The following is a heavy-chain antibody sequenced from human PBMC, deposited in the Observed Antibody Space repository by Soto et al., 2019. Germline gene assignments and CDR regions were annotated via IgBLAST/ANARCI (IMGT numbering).Heavy chain of an antibody. CDR3: VKRGRNWGAFDF. CDR2: IGGTDGDSDGVP. J-gene: IGHJ3*01. V-gene: IGHV3-23*01. D-gene: IGHD7-27*01. CDR1: GFILNNYA. Sequence: VQLLESGGDLVQPGGSLRLSCVASGFILNNYAMSWVRQAPGKGLEWVSTIGGTDGDSDGVPWYEDSVKGRFTISRDSSANTLFLHMANLRAEDSALYSCVKRGRNWGAFDFWGQGTTV.